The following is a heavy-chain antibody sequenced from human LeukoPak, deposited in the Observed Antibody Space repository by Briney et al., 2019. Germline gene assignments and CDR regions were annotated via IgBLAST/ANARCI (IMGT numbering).Heavy chain of an antibody. J-gene: IGHJ2*01. CDR3: ARRDCSRSSCFYWSFDL. CDR2: VFYSGIT. Sequence: SETLSLTCTVSVGSITSGGHYWTWIRQSPGKGLEWIGSVFYSGITFYNPSLTSRLTISVDTSRNQFSLKLSSVTAADTAIYYCARRDCSRSSCFYWSFDLWGRGTLLTVSS. CDR1: VGSITSGGHY. V-gene: IGHV4-39*07. D-gene: IGHD2-2*01.